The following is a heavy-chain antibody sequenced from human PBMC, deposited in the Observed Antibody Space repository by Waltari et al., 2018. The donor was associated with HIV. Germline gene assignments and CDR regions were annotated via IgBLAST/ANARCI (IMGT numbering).Heavy chain of an antibody. Sequence: GGGVVQPGRSLRLSCAGAGFTFSRYGMHWVRQAPGKGLEWVALIWYDGSNKYYADSVKGRFAISRDNSKNTVYLQMNSLRAEDTAVYYCARDRSSSWYGKDYYYFGMDVWGQGTTVTVSS. CDR1: GFTFSRYG. D-gene: IGHD6-13*01. J-gene: IGHJ6*02. V-gene: IGHV3-33*01. CDR2: IWYDGSNK. CDR3: ARDRSSSWYGKDYYYFGMDV.